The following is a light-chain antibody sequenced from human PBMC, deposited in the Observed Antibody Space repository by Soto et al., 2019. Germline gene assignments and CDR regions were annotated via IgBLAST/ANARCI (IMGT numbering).Light chain of an antibody. Sequence: GDRVTITCRASQSISSWLAWYQQKPGKAPKLLIEDASSLESGVPSRFSGSGSGTDVTLAISSLQPEDSATYFCLQDINYPWTFGKGTKVDIK. CDR3: LQDINYPWT. V-gene: IGKV1-5*01. CDR2: DAS. J-gene: IGKJ1*01. CDR1: QSISSW.